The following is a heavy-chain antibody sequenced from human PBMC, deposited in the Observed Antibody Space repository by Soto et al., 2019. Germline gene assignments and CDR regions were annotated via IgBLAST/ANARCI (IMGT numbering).Heavy chain of an antibody. J-gene: IGHJ6*02. Sequence: PGGSLRLSCAASGFTFSSYDMHWVRQATGKGLEWVSAIGTAGDTYYPGSVKGRFTISRENAKNSLYLQMNSLRAGDTAVYYCARAPPGVPYYYGMDVWGQGTTVTAP. CDR2: IGTAGDT. D-gene: IGHD2-2*01. CDR1: GFTFSSYD. CDR3: ARAPPGVPYYYGMDV. V-gene: IGHV3-13*01.